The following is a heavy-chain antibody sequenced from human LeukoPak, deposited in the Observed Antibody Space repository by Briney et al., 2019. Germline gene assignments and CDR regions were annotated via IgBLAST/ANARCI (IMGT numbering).Heavy chain of an antibody. V-gene: IGHV3-23*01. D-gene: IGHD2-2*01. CDR2: ISGSGGST. Sequence: GESLRLSCAVSGFTFSAYSMNWVRQAPGKGLEWVSAISGSGGSTYYADSVKGRFTISRDNSKNTLYLQMNSLRAEDTAVYYCAKQHCSSTSCSSGGWGYFDYWGQGTLVTVSS. CDR3: AKQHCSSTSCSSGGWGYFDY. CDR1: GFTFSAYS. J-gene: IGHJ4*02.